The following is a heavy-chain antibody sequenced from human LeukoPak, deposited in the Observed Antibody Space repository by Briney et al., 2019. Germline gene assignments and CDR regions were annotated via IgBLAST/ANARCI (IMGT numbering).Heavy chain of an antibody. CDR2: IYYSGST. J-gene: IGHJ4*02. CDR1: GGSISSYY. CDR3: ASQGWLQLQPFDH. V-gene: IGHV4-59*01. Sequence: SETLSLTCTVSGGSISSYYWSWIRQPPGKGLEWIGYIYYSGSTNYNPSLKSRVTISVDTSKNQFSLKLSSVTAADTAVYYCASQGWLQLQPFDHWGQGTLVTVSS. D-gene: IGHD5-24*01.